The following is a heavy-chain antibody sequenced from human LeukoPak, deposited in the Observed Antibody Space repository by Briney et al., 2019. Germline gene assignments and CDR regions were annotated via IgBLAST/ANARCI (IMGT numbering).Heavy chain of an antibody. V-gene: IGHV3-73*01. CDR2: IRSKTNNYAT. CDR1: GFSFSGSA. J-gene: IGHJ4*02. D-gene: IGHD3-22*01. CDR3: TRFYDTSLDF. Sequence: GGSLRLSCAASGFSFSGSAFHWVRQASVKGLEWVGRIRSKTNNYATAYAASVKGRFTVSRDDSKNTAFLQMNSLKTEDTAVYYCTRFYDTSLDFWGQGTLVTVSS.